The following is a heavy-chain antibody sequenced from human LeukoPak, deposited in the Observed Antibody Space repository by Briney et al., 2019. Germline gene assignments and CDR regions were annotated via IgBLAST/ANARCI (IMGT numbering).Heavy chain of an antibody. CDR2: IYHSGST. V-gene: IGHV4-4*02. D-gene: IGHD3-22*01. J-gene: IGHJ5*02. CDR1: GGSISSSNW. CDR3: ARVIFYYDSSGYRGDNWFDP. Sequence: SGTLSLTCAVSGGSISSSNWWSWVRQPPGKGLEWIGEIYHSGSTNYNPSLKSRVTISVDKSKNQFSLKLSSVTAADTAVYYCARVIFYYDSSGYRGDNWFDPWGQGTLVTVSS.